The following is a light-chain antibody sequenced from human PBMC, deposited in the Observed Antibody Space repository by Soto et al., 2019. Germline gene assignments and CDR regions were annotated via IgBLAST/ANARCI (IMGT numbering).Light chain of an antibody. V-gene: IGKV3-20*01. CDR3: QQYGSSPPIT. J-gene: IGKJ5*01. Sequence: EIVLTQSPGTLSLSPGERATLSCRASQSVSSSYLAWYQQKPGQAPRLLIYGASSRATGIPDRFSGSGSGTDFTLTISRREPEDFAVYYCQQYGSSPPITFVQGTRLEIK. CDR2: GAS. CDR1: QSVSSSY.